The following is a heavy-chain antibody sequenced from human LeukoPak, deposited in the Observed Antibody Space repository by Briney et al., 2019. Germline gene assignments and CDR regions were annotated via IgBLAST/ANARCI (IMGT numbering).Heavy chain of an antibody. CDR2: IYYSGST. V-gene: IGHV4-39*07. CDR1: GGSISSSSYY. CDR3: ARGRNNWNFASHRGYNWFDP. Sequence: PSETLSLTCTVSGGSISSSSYYWGWIRQPPGKGLEWIGSIYYSGSTYYNPSLKSRVTISVDTSKNQFSLKLSSVTAADTAVYYCARGRNNWNFASHRGYNWFDPWGQGTLVTVSS. D-gene: IGHD1-7*01. J-gene: IGHJ5*02.